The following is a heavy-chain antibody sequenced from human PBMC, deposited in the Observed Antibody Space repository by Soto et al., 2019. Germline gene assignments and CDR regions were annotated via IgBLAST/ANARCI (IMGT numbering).Heavy chain of an antibody. Sequence: PGGSLRLSCAASGFTFSSYGMHWVRQAPGKGLEWVAVIWYDGSNKYYADSVKGRFTISRDNSKNTLYLQMNSLRAEDTAVYYCARVRTDFWTAGPWWFDFSGQGILVTVSS. CDR2: IWYDGSNK. CDR3: ARVRTDFWTAGPWWFDF. CDR1: GFTFSSYG. J-gene: IGHJ5*01. D-gene: IGHD3-3*01. V-gene: IGHV3-33*01.